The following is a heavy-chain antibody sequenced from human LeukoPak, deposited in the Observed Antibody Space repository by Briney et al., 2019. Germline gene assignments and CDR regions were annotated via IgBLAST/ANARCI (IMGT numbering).Heavy chain of an antibody. D-gene: IGHD1-26*01. J-gene: IGHJ4*02. Sequence: GSLRLSCAAAGFTVRTYAMSWVRQAPGMGLQLVSAIDIGGGTTYSADSVKGRFTISRDNSKNTLYLQLDSLRVEDTAVYFCAKDYGGSFTDWGQGTLVTVSS. V-gene: IGHV3-23*01. CDR3: AKDYGGSFTD. CDR1: GFTVRTYA. CDR2: IDIGGGTT.